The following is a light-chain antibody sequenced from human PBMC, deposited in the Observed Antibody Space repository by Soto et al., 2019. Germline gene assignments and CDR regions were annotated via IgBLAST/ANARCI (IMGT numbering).Light chain of an antibody. CDR2: GVT. CDR1: GSDIGAYNY. J-gene: IGLJ1*01. CDR3: SSFTTSYFYV. Sequence: QSALTQPASVSGSPGQSITISCTGSGSDIGAYNYVSWYQQHPGKAPKLLIHGVTRRPSGVSSRFSASKSAYTASLTISGLQAEDEANYYCSSFTTSYFYVFGPGTTVTVL. V-gene: IGLV2-14*01.